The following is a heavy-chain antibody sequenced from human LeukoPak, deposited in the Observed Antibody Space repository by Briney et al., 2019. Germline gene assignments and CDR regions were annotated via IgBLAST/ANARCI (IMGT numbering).Heavy chain of an antibody. D-gene: IGHD3-9*01. CDR3: ARGCFYDILTGYYRCYFDY. CDR1: GGSISSYY. V-gene: IGHV4-59*12. J-gene: IGHJ4*02. CDR2: IYYSGST. Sequence: SETLSLTCTVSGGSISSYYWSWIRQPPGKGLEWIGYIYYSGSTNYNPSLKSRVTISVDTSKNQFSLKLSSVTAADTAVYYCARGCFYDILTGYYRCYFDYWGQGTLVTVSS.